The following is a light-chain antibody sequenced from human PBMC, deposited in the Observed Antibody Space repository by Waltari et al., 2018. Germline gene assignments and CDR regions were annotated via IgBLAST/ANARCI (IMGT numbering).Light chain of an antibody. CDR2: TND. Sequence: QSVLTQPPSTSGTPGQRVSISCSGSDSNIGRHAVNWYQHLPGMAPKLLIYTNDHRPSGVPDRFSASKSGTSASLAISGLQFEDEADYFCSVWDDSLNGPVFGGRTKLTVL. CDR1: DSNIGRHA. CDR3: SVWDDSLNGPV. J-gene: IGLJ2*01. V-gene: IGLV1-44*01.